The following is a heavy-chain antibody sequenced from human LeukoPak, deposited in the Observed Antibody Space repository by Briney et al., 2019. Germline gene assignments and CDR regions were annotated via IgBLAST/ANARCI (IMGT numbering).Heavy chain of an antibody. D-gene: IGHD5-24*01. CDR1: GFTFSAYS. CDR2: VTSDGRP. J-gene: IGHJ4*02. CDR3: AKGGRDADY. V-gene: IGHV3-23*01. Sequence: PGGSLRLSCAASGFTFSAYSMSWVRRAPGKGLEWVAAVTSDGRPYYVDSVKGRFTISRDNPKNTVSLQRNSLRDEDTAVYYCAKGGRDADYWGQGTLVTVSS.